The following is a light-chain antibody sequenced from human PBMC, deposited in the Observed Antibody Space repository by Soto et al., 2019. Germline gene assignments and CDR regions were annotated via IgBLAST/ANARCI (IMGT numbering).Light chain of an antibody. J-gene: IGKJ1*01. CDR1: QSVSSN. CDR2: VAS. Sequence: EIVMTQSPATLSVSPGERATLSCRASQSVSSNLAWYQQKPGQAPRLLIYVASTMATVIPARFSGSGSGTEFTLTISSLQSEDFAVYYCQQYNNWPRTFGQGTKVEIK. CDR3: QQYNNWPRT. V-gene: IGKV3-15*01.